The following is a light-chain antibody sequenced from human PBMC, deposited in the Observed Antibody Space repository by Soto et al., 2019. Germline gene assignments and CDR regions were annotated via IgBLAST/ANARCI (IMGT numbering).Light chain of an antibody. CDR3: CLYAGRYPWV. V-gene: IGLV2-11*01. J-gene: IGLJ3*02. CDR1: SSDVGGYNY. CDR2: DVS. Sequence: QSALTQPRSVSGSPGQSVTISCTGTSSDVGGYNYVSWYQQHPGKAPKLMIYDVSKRPSGVPDRFSGSKSGNTASLTISGPQAEDEAYYYFCLYAGRYPWVFGRGTQPAVL.